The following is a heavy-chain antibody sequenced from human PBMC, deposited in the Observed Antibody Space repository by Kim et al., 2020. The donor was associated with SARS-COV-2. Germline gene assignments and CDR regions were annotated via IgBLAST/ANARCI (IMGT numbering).Heavy chain of an antibody. Sequence: GGSLRLSCAASGFTFSSYAMHWVRQAPGKGLEWVAVISYDGSNKYYADSVKGRFTISRDNSKNTLYLQMNSLRAEDTAVYYCARDHNARTSYGYLFADYWGQGTLVTVSS. CDR3: ARDHNARTSYGYLFADY. CDR1: GFTFSSYA. V-gene: IGHV3-30-3*01. D-gene: IGHD5-18*01. CDR2: ISYDGSNK. J-gene: IGHJ4*02.